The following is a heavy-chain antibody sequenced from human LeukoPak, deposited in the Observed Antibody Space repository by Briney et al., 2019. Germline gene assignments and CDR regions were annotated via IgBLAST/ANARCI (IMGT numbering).Heavy chain of an antibody. CDR2: ISSSSSTI. CDR3: ARDPRQWLAPFDY. J-gene: IGHJ4*02. D-gene: IGHD6-19*01. CDR1: GFTFSSYS. V-gene: IGHV3-48*01. Sequence: GGSPRLSCAASGFTFSSYSMNWVRQAPGKGLEWVSYISSSSSTIYYADSVKGRFTISRDNAKNSLYLQMNSLRAEDTAVYYCARDPRQWLAPFDYWGQGTLVTVSS.